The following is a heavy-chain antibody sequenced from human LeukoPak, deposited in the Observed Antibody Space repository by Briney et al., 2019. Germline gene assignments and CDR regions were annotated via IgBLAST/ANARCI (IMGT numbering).Heavy chain of an antibody. CDR1: GYTFTSYG. J-gene: IGHJ4*02. V-gene: IGHV1-69*13. D-gene: IGHD3-10*01. Sequence: EASVKVSCKASGYTFTSYGISWVRQPPGQGLEWMGGINPIFGTTNYAQKFQGRVTITAEESTSTAYMELSSLRSEDTAVYYCARSNYYGSGSYYNADYWGRGTLVTVSS. CDR3: ARSNYYGSGSYYNADY. CDR2: INPIFGTT.